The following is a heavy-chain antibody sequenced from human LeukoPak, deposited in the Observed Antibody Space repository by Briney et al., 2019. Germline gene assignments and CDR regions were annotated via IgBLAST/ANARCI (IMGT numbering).Heavy chain of an antibody. CDR3: AKDEATSGGGLAS. D-gene: IGHD3-16*01. V-gene: IGHV3-53*01. J-gene: IGHJ4*02. CDR1: GFTVSGTH. CDR2: MYTGGTT. Sequence: GGSLRLSCAASGFTVSGTHMSWVRQAPGKGLEWVSAMYTGGTTYYADSVTGRFAISRDNSKNTLYLHMNSLRAEDTAVYYCAKDEATSGGGLASWGQGTLVSVSS.